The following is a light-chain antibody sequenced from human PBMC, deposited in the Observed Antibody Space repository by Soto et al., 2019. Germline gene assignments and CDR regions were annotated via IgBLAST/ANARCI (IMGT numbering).Light chain of an antibody. CDR2: RNN. Sequence: QAVVTQPTSASGTPGQRVTISCSGSSSNIGSNYVYWYQQLPGTAPKLLIYRNNQRPSGVPDRFSGSKSGTSASLAISGLRSEDEADYYCAAWDDSLVFGGGTKLTVL. J-gene: IGLJ2*01. CDR3: AAWDDSLV. CDR1: SSNIGSNY. V-gene: IGLV1-47*01.